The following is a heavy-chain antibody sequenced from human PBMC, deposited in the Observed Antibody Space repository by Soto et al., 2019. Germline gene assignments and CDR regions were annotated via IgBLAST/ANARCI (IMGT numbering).Heavy chain of an antibody. Sequence: SATQSLTCRASGDAVSSDRYFWTWIRQPPGKGLEWIAYISYTGDTNYNPSLKSRVTISVDTSRNQFSLTLTSVTAADTAVYFCARIVVGATVDRWGQGSRVTVSA. CDR2: ISYTGDT. J-gene: IGHJ5*02. CDR1: GDAVSSDRYF. CDR3: ARIVVGATVDR. V-gene: IGHV4-61*01. D-gene: IGHD1-26*01.